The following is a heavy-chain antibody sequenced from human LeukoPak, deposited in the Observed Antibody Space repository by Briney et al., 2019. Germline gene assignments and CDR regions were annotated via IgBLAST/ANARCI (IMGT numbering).Heavy chain of an antibody. V-gene: IGHV1-69*05. Sequence: ASVKVSXKASGGTFSSYAISWVRQAPGQGLEWMGRIIPIFGTANYAQKFQGRVTITTDESTSTAYMELSSLRSEDTAVYYCARDSRLGATGPSFYFDYWGQGTLVTVSS. CDR3: ARDSRLGATGPSFYFDY. J-gene: IGHJ4*02. CDR2: IIPIFGTA. CDR1: GGTFSSYA. D-gene: IGHD1-26*01.